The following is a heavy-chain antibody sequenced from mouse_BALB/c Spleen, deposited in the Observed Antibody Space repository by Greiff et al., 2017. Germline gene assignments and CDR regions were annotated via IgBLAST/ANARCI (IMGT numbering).Heavy chain of an antibody. V-gene: IGHV6-6*02. CDR2: IRLKSNNYAT. J-gene: IGHJ2*01. Sequence: EVKLMESGGGLVQPGGSMKLSCVASGFTFSNYWMNWVRQSPEKGLEWVAEIRLKSNNYATHYAESVKGRFTISRDDSKSSVYLQMNNLRAEDTGIYYCTMVTTYYFDYWGQGTTLTVSS. D-gene: IGHD2-1*01. CDR3: TMVTTYYFDY. CDR1: GFTFSNYW.